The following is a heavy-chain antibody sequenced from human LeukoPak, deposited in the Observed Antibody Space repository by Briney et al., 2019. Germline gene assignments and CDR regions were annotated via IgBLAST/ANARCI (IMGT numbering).Heavy chain of an antibody. CDR3: ARNLIRGVITTYNWFDP. J-gene: IGHJ5*02. D-gene: IGHD3-10*01. CDR1: GGTFSSYA. V-gene: IGHV1-69*04. Sequence: GASVKVSCKASGGTFSSYAISWVRQAPGQGLEWMGRIIPILGIANYAQKFQGRVTITRDTSASTAYMELSSLRSEDTAVYYCARNLIRGVITTYNWFDPWGQGTLVTVSS. CDR2: IIPILGIA.